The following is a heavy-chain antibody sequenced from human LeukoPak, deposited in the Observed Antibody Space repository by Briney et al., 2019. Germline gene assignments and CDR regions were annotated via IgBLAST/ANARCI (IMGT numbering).Heavy chain of an antibody. Sequence: GGSLRLSCSASGFTFSSYAMHWVRQAPGKGLEYVSAITADGVDTYYADSVKGRFTISRDNSKNTLYLQMNSLRAEDTAVYYCAKRPGFPYYYFGMDVWGQGTTVTVSS. J-gene: IGHJ6*02. CDR2: ITADGVDT. CDR3: AKRPGFPYYYFGMDV. CDR1: GFTFSSYA. V-gene: IGHV3-64*04. D-gene: IGHD1-14*01.